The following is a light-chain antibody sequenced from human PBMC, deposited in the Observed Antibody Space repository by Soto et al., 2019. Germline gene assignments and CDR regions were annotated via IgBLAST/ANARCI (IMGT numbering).Light chain of an antibody. CDR1: QTISND. Sequence: EVVMTQSPATVSVSPGEGVTLSCRASQTISNDLAWYQQKPGQAPRLLIYGASTRATGVPARFSGGGSGTEFTLTISSLQSEDFAFYYCQQNNKWPPVTFGGGTQVDSK. V-gene: IGKV3-15*01. J-gene: IGKJ4*01. CDR3: QQNNKWPPVT. CDR2: GAS.